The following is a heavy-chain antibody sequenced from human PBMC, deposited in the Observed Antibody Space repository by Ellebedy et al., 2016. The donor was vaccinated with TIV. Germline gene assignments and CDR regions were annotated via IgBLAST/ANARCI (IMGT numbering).Heavy chain of an antibody. CDR1: GGSVSSGGYF. CDR2: TPHSGVG. D-gene: IGHD3/OR15-3a*01. J-gene: IGHJ2*01. CDR3: ARNVLIFTFDKWYSDL. Sequence: SETLSLTCTVSGGSVSSGGYFWNWFRQPPEKGLEWIGYTPHSGVGNSNPSLKSRFTISVDTSKNQFSLNLDSVTAADTAVYYCARNVLIFTFDKWYSDLWGRGTLVTVSS. V-gene: IGHV4-61*08.